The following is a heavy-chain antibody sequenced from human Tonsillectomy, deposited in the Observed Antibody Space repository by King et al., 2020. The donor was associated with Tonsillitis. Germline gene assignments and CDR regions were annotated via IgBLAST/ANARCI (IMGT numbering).Heavy chain of an antibody. Sequence: QLVQSGGGVVQPGRSLRLSCASSGFTFSSYGMHLVRQAPGQGLEWVAVIWYDGSNKNYAYSVKGRVTISRDNSKNRLYLQMNSLRAEDTAVYYCAREIIAAAGIWFDPWGQGTLVTVSS. J-gene: IGHJ5*02. V-gene: IGHV3-33*08. CDR1: GFTFSSYG. D-gene: IGHD6-13*01. CDR2: IWYDGSNK. CDR3: AREIIAAAGIWFDP.